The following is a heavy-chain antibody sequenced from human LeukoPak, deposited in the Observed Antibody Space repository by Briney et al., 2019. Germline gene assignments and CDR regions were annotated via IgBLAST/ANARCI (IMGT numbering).Heavy chain of an antibody. J-gene: IGHJ6*02. CDR1: GFALSSHW. V-gene: IGHV3-7*03. CDR2: VNRDGSET. Sequence: GGSLRLSCAASGFALSSHWMTWVRQVPGRGPEWVANVNRDGSETYYLDSVKGRFTISKDNAKNSLYLQMSSLRAEDTALYHCARNNGMDVWGQGTTVIVSS. CDR3: ARNNGMDV.